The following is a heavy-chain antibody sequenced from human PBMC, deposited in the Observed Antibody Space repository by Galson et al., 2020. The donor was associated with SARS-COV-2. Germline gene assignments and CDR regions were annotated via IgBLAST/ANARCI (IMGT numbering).Heavy chain of an antibody. J-gene: IGHJ4*02. V-gene: IGHV4-39*07. CDR1: GDSISRSTHY. D-gene: IGHD3-3*01. Sequence: SETLSLTCSVSGDSISRSTHYWGWVRQPPGQGLEWIGTIYNSGSTSKNPSLRSRVTIAEDTSKNQFSLKLSSVTAADTAVYYCARLIGPCVESNPIDSWGQGTLVIVSS. CDR2: IYNSGST. CDR3: ARLIGPCVESNPIDS.